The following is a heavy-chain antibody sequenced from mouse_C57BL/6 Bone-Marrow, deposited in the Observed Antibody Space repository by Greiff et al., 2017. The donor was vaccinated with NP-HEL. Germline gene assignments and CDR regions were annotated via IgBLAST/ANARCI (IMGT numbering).Heavy chain of an antibody. Sequence: EVQLQESGGGLVKPGGSLKLSCAASGFTFSSYAMSWVRQTPEKRLEWVATISDGGSYTYYPDNVKGRFTISRDNAKNNLYLQMSHLKSEDTAMYYCARAHSSGPWFAYWGQGTLVTVSA. CDR1: GFTFSSYA. CDR3: ARAHSSGPWFAY. J-gene: IGHJ3*01. D-gene: IGHD3-1*01. CDR2: ISDGGSYT. V-gene: IGHV5-4*01.